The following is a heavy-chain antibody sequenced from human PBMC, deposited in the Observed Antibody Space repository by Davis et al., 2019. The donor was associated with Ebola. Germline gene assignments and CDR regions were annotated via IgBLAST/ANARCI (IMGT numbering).Heavy chain of an antibody. CDR1: GGSTSSSTYY. CDR2: IYWDDDK. J-gene: IGHJ6*04. Sequence: TLSLTCTVSGGSTSSSTYYWGWIRQPPGKALEWLALIYWDDDKRYSPSLKSRLTITKDTSKNQVVLTMTNMDPVDTATYYCALSSRAYYYYGMDVWGKGTTVTVSS. CDR3: ALSSRAYYYYGMDV. V-gene: IGHV2-5*02.